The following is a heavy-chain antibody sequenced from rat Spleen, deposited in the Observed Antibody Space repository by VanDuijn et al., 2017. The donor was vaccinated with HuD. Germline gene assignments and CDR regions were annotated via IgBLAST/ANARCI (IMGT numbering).Heavy chain of an antibody. CDR3: TRRGGASY. V-gene: IGHV5S10*01. Sequence: EVQLVESGGGLVQPGRSLKLSCAASGFTFSDYNMAWVRQAPKKGLEWVATISYDGRSTYYPDSVKGRFTISRDNAKSTLYLQMNSLRSEDTATYYCTRRGGASYWGQGVMVTVSS. CDR2: ISYDGRST. CDR1: GFTFSDYN. D-gene: IGHD1-1*01. J-gene: IGHJ2*01.